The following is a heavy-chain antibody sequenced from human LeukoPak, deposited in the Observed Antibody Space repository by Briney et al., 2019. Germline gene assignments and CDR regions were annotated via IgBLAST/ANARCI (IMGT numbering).Heavy chain of an antibody. V-gene: IGHV7-4-1*02. J-gene: IGHJ4*02. D-gene: IGHD3-9*01. CDR1: GYTFTSYA. CDR3: ARGDYDILTGYYIDY. CDR2: INTNTGNP. Sequence: ASVKVSCKASGYTFTSYAMNWVRQAPGQGLEWMGWINTNTGNPTYAQGFTGRFVFSLDTSVSTAYPQISSLKAEDTAVYYCARGDYDILTGYYIDYWGQGTLVTVSS.